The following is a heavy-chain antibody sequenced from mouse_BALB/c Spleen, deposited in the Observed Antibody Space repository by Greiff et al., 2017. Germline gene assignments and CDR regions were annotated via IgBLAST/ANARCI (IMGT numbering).Heavy chain of an antibody. V-gene: IGHV7-3*02. J-gene: IGHJ4*01. CDR1: GFTFTDYY. Sequence: EVQLVESGGGLVQPGGSLRLSCATSGFTFTDYYMSWVRQPPGKALEWLGFIRNKANGYTTEYSASVKGRFTISRDNSQSILYLQMNTLRAEDSATYYGARDPYVGAMDYRGQGTSVTGSS. CDR3: ARDPYVGAMDY. D-gene: IGHD3-3*01. CDR2: IRNKANGYTT.